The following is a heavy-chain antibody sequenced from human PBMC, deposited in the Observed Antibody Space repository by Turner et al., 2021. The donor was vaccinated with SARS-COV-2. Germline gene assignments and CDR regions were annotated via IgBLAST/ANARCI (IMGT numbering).Heavy chain of an antibody. Sequence: EVQLVESGGGLVQPGGSLRLSCAASGFTFSRYWMSWVRQAPGKGLEWVANIKQDESEKYYVDSLKGRFTISRDNAKNSLYLQMNSLRAEDTAVYYCARDHGYRAQVGYYGMGVWGQGTTVTVSS. CDR2: IKQDESEK. V-gene: IGHV3-7*01. CDR3: ARDHGYRAQVGYYGMGV. J-gene: IGHJ6*02. D-gene: IGHD1-1*01. CDR1: GFTFSRYW.